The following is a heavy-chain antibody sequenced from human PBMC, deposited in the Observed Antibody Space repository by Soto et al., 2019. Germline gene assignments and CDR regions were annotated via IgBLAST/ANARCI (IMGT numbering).Heavy chain of an antibody. V-gene: IGHV3-48*02. CDR2: ILSSSGTI. Sequence: EVQVVESGGGLVQPGGSLRLSCAASGFTVSNYRMNWVRQAPGKGLEWVSEILSSSGTIYYADSVKGRFTISRDNAKNSLYLQMNSLRDEDTAIYYCARHFDSWGQGTLVTVSS. J-gene: IGHJ4*02. CDR3: ARHFDS. CDR1: GFTVSNYR.